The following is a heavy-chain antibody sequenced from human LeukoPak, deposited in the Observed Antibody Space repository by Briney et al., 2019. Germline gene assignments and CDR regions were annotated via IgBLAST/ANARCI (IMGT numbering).Heavy chain of an antibody. J-gene: IGHJ6*02. Sequence: GGSLRLSCTASGFTFGDYAMSWVRQAQGKGLEWVGFIRSKAYGGTTEYAASVKGRFTISRDDSKSIAYLQMNSLKTEDTAVYYCTRVRIAARRYYYYGMDVWGQGTTVTVSS. D-gene: IGHD6-6*01. CDR3: TRVRIAARRYYYYGMDV. CDR1: GFTFGDYA. CDR2: IRSKAYGGTT. V-gene: IGHV3-49*04.